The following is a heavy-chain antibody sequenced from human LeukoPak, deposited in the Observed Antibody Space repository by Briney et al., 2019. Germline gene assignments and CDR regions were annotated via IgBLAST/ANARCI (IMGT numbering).Heavy chain of an antibody. D-gene: IGHD3-10*01. J-gene: IGHJ3*02. CDR1: GGSISSSSYY. CDR3: ARFRFGERENAFDI. CDR2: IYYSGST. Sequence: SETLSLTCTVSGGSISSSSYYWGWLRQPPGKGLEWIGSIYYSGSTYYNPSLKSRVTISVDTSKNQFSLKLSSVTAADTAVYYCARFRFGERENAFDIWGQGTMVTVSS. V-gene: IGHV4-39*01.